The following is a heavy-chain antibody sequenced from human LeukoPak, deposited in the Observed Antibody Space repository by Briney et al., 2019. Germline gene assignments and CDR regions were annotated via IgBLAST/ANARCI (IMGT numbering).Heavy chain of an antibody. V-gene: IGHV3-21*01. Sequence: GGSLRLSCAASGFTFSSYSMNWARQAPGKGLEWVSSISSSSSYIYYADSVKGRFTISRDNAKNSLYLQMNSLRAEDTAVYYCAGDMVGANWFDPWGQGTLVTVSS. CDR1: GFTFSSYS. CDR2: ISSSSSYI. D-gene: IGHD1-26*01. J-gene: IGHJ5*02. CDR3: AGDMVGANWFDP.